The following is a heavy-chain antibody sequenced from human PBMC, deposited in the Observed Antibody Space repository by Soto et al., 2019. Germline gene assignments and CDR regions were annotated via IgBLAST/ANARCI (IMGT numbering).Heavy chain of an antibody. J-gene: IGHJ6*02. Sequence: SVKVSCKASGGTFSSYTISWVRQAPGQGLEWMGRIIPILGIANYAQKLQGRVTITADESTSTAYMELSSLRSEDTAVYYCAGRIAAAGPYYYYYYGMDVWGQGTTVTVSS. V-gene: IGHV1-69*02. CDR3: AGRIAAAGPYYYYYYGMDV. CDR2: IIPILGIA. D-gene: IGHD6-13*01. CDR1: GGTFSSYT.